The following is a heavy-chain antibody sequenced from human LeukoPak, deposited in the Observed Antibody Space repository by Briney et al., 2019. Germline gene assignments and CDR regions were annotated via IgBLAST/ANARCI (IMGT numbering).Heavy chain of an antibody. CDR1: GYTFTGYY. CDR3: ARPLRRSSGWYGLPLDFDY. V-gene: IGHV1-2*06. D-gene: IGHD6-19*01. J-gene: IGHJ4*02. CDR2: INPNNGAT. Sequence: ASVKVSCKASGYTFTGYYMHWVRQAPGQGLEWMGRINPNNGATNYAQKLQGRVTITGDTSISTAYMELSSLRSEDTAVYYCARPLRRSSGWYGLPLDFDYWGQGTLVTVSS.